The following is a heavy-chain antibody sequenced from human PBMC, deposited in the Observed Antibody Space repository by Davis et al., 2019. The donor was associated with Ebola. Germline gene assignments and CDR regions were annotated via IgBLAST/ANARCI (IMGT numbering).Heavy chain of an antibody. CDR1: GYTFTSYG. J-gene: IGHJ4*02. CDR2: INPHNGNT. V-gene: IGHV1-18*04. D-gene: IGHD1-1*01. CDR3: ARAQFPTTSDH. Sequence: AASVTVSCQASGYTFTSYGITWVRQAPGQGLEWMGWINPHNGNTNYAQNVQGRVTMTTDTSTSTAYMEVGILRSDDTAVYYCARAQFPTTSDHWGQGTLVTVSS.